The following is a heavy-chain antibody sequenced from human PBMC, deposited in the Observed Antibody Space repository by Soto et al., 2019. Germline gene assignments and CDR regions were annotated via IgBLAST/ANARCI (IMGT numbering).Heavy chain of an antibody. CDR3: ARGPGDLGYFDY. CDR2: MNPYNGNT. J-gene: IGHJ4*02. Sequence: QVLLVESGAEVKKPGASVQVSYQASGYTFTSYEINWVRQAPGQGLEWMGWMNPYNGNTAYAQKFQGRVTMTRNTSIGTAYMELSSLRSDDTAVYYCARGPGDLGYFDYWGQGSLVTVSS. D-gene: IGHD3-10*01. V-gene: IGHV1-8*01. CDR1: GYTFTSYE.